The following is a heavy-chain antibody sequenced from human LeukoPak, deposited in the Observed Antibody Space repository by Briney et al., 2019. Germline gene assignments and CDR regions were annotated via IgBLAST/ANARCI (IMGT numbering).Heavy chain of an antibody. V-gene: IGHV3-23*01. CDR3: ANYRPGSSGYDSGY. D-gene: IGHD5-12*01. J-gene: IGHJ4*02. CDR2: ISGSGGST. Sequence: PGGSLRLSCAASGFTFSSYAMSWVRQAPGKGLEWVSAISGSGGSTYYADSVKGRFTISRDNSKNTLYPQMNSLRAEDTAVYYCANYRPGSSGYDSGYWGQGTLVTVSS. CDR1: GFTFSSYA.